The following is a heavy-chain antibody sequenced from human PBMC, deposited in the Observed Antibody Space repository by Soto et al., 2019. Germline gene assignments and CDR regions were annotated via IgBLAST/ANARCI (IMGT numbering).Heavy chain of an antibody. V-gene: IGHV3-23*01. Sequence: GGSLRLSCAASGFTFSSYAMSWVRQAPGKGPEWVSAISGSGGSTYYADSVKGRFTISRDNSKNTLYLQMNSLRAEDTAVYYCAKDRGIMGARFDYWGQGTLVTVSS. D-gene: IGHD1-26*01. CDR1: GFTFSSYA. CDR3: AKDRGIMGARFDY. J-gene: IGHJ4*02. CDR2: ISGSGGST.